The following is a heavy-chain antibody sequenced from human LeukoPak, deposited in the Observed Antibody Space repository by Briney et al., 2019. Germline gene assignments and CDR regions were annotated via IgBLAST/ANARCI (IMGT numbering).Heavy chain of an antibody. CDR3: VRDPHSTWYDSGHS. CDR2: ISGGGTSI. V-gene: IGHV3-11*01. Sequence: GGSLRLSCAASGFTFSDYYMSWIRQAPGKGLEWLSYISGGGTSIYYADSVKGRFTISRDNAKNSLYLQMNSLRAEDTAVYYCVRDPHSTWYDSGHSWGQGTLVTVSS. CDR1: GFTFSDYY. J-gene: IGHJ4*02. D-gene: IGHD6-13*01.